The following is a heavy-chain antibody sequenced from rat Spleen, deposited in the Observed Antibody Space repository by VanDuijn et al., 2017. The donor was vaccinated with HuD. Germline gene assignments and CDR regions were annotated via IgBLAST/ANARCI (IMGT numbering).Heavy chain of an antibody. Sequence: QVRLKESGPGLVQPSQTLSLTCTVSGFSLTSYSVHWVRQPPGEGLEWMGRMKYNGDTSNSSALKSRLSISRDSSKNQVFLKMNSLQTDDTGTYYCARDYPYKTGLDFWGQGIMVTVPS. V-gene: IGHV2-63*01. D-gene: IGHD4-1*01. CDR3: ARDYPYKTGLDF. CDR2: MKYNGDT. J-gene: IGHJ2*01. CDR1: GFSLTSYS.